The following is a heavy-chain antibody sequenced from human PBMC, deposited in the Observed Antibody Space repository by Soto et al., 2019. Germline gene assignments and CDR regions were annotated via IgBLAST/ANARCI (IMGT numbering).Heavy chain of an antibody. J-gene: IGHJ4*02. V-gene: IGHV4-31*03. CDR2: IYHSGST. D-gene: IGHD3-22*01. CDR1: GDSISNSNYY. CDR3: ARDRYYYDSEGYYYFFDY. Sequence: PSETLSLTCTVSGDSISNSNYYWSWIRQHPGKGLEWIGYIYHSGSTYYNPSLESRLTISVDTSKNQFSLKLRSVTAADTVVYYCARDRYYYDSEGYYYFFDYWGRGTLVTVSS.